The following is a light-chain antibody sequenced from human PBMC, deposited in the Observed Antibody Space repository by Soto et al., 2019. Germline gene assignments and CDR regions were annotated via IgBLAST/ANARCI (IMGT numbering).Light chain of an antibody. J-gene: IGKJ2*01. CDR2: DAS. CDR1: QSISSW. V-gene: IGKV1-5*01. CDR3: QQYNSYSRYT. Sequence: DIQMTQSPSTLSASVGDRVTITCRAGQSISSWLAWYQQKPGKAPKLLIYDASSLESGVPSRFSGSGSGTEFTLTISSLQPDDFATYYCQQYNSYSRYTFGQGTKVDIK.